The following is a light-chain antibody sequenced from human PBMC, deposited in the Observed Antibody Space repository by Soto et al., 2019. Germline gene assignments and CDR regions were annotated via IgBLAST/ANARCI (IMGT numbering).Light chain of an antibody. V-gene: IGKV3-15*01. CDR3: QQYNNWPPRT. CDR1: QSVSSN. Sequence: EIVMTQSPATLSVSPGERATLSCRASQSVSSNLARYQQKPGQAPRLLIYGASTRATGIPARFSGSGSGTEFTPTISSLQSEDFAVYYCQQYNNWPPRTFSQGTKVDIK. CDR2: GAS. J-gene: IGKJ1*01.